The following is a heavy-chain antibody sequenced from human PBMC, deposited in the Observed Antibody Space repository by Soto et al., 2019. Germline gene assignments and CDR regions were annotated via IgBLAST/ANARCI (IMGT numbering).Heavy chain of an antibody. D-gene: IGHD6-13*01. V-gene: IGHV4-59*04. Sequence: SETLSLTCTVSGGSISSYYWSWIRQPPGKGLEWIGYIYHSGSTYYNPSLKSRVTISVDTSKNQFSLKLSSVTAADTAVYYCARVLAAAGRGYYFDYWGQGTLVTVSS. J-gene: IGHJ4*02. CDR3: ARVLAAAGRGYYFDY. CDR2: IYHSGST. CDR1: GGSISSYY.